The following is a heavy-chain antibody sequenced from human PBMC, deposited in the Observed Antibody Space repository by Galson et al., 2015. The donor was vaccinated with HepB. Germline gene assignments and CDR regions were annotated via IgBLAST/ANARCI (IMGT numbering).Heavy chain of an antibody. V-gene: IGHV1-69*13. Sequence: SVKVSCKASGGTFSNYTINWVRQAPGQGLEWMGGVIPKYGTTTYAQKFRGTVTITADQFTSTASMELSSLRSEDTAVYYCARGLIESGRVPNYCVPMDVWGQGTTVT. CDR2: VIPKYGTT. CDR1: GGTFSNYT. CDR3: ARGLIESGRVPNYCVPMDV. J-gene: IGHJ6*02. D-gene: IGHD3-10*01.